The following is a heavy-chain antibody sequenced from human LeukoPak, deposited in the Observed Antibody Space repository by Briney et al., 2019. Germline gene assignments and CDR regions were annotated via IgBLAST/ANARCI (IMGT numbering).Heavy chain of an antibody. J-gene: IGHJ2*01. CDR2: ISYDGSNK. V-gene: IGHV3-30-3*01. Sequence: GRSLRLSCAASGFTFSSYAMHWVRQAPGKGLEWVAVISYDGSNKYYADSVKGRFTISRDNSKNTLYLQMNSLRAEDTAVYYCAKDKVTMVRGVAPKRYTGWYFDLWGRGTLVTVSS. D-gene: IGHD3-10*01. CDR1: GFTFSSYA. CDR3: AKDKVTMVRGVAPKRYTGWYFDL.